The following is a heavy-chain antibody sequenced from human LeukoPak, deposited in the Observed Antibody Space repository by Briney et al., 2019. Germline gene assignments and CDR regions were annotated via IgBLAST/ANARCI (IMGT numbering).Heavy chain of an antibody. Sequence: GRSLRVSCAASGFTFDDYAMHWVRQAPGKGLEWVSGISWNSGSIGYADSVKGRFTISRDNTKNSLYLQMNSLRAEDTALYYCAKGYCSSTSCYFFDYWGQGTLVTVSS. J-gene: IGHJ4*02. V-gene: IGHV3-9*01. CDR2: ISWNSGSI. CDR1: GFTFDDYA. D-gene: IGHD2-2*01. CDR3: AKGYCSSTSCYFFDY.